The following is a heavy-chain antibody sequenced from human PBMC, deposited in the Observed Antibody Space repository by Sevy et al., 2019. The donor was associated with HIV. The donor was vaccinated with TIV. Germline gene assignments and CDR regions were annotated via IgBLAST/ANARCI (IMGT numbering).Heavy chain of an antibody. CDR2: IWSDGAYR. D-gene: IGHD5-18*01. V-gene: IGHV3-33*01. CDR1: GFTFSAYG. Sequence: GGSLRLSCTSSGFTFSAYGVHWVRQAPGKGLEWVALIWSDGAYRYYSDSVRGRFTISRDDSKNAVALQMNSLRAEDTAVDYCGLDTVMGLGHWGQGTLVTVSS. CDR3: GLDTVMGLGH. J-gene: IGHJ4*02.